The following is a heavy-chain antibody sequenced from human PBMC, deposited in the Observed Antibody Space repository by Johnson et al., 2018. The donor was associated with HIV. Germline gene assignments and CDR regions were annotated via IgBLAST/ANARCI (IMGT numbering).Heavy chain of an antibody. CDR1: GFTFSSYG. V-gene: IGHV3-30*14. Sequence: QVQLVESGGEVVQPGRSLRLSCAASGFTFSSYGIHWVRQAPGKGLEWVAVISYDGSNKYYADSVKGRFTISRDNSKNTLYLQMNSLRAEDTAVYYCARDGGLISDAFDIWGQGTMVTVSS. J-gene: IGHJ3*02. D-gene: IGHD3-16*01. CDR2: ISYDGSNK. CDR3: ARDGGLISDAFDI.